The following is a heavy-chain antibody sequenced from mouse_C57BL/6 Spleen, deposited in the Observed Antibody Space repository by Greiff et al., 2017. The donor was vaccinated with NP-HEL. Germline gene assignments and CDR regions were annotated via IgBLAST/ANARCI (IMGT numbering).Heavy chain of an antibody. J-gene: IGHJ4*01. Sequence: VQLKESGPELVKPGASVKISCKASGYSFTDYNMNWVKQSNGKSLEWIGVINPNYGTTSYIQKFKGKATLTVDQSSSTAYMQLNSLTSEDSAVYYCASGGNDEYYAMDYWGQGTSVTVSS. CDR1: GYSFTDYN. CDR3: ASGGNDEYYAMDY. D-gene: IGHD2-12*01. V-gene: IGHV1-39*01. CDR2: INPNYGTT.